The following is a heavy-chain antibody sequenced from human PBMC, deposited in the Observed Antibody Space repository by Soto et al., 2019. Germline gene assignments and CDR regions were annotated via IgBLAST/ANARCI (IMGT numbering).Heavy chain of an antibody. J-gene: IGHJ6*02. CDR2: IYATGTT. D-gene: IGHD6-6*01. CDR3: ARSIAARLRYYYGMEV. Sequence: SETLSLTCTVSGASISGFYWSWIRKSAGKRLEWIGRIYATGTTDYNPSLKSRVTISVDKSKNQFSLKMSSVTAADTAVYYCARSIAARLRYYYGMEVWGQGPTVT. CDR1: GASISGFY. V-gene: IGHV4-4*07.